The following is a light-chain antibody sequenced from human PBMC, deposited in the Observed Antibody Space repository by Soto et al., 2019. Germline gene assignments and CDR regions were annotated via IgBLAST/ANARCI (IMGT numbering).Light chain of an antibody. V-gene: IGKV3-11*01. CDR3: HQRYDLPLT. CDR2: DAS. CDR1: QTVYNE. Sequence: EIVGTQSPATLSLSPGERATLSCRASQTVYNELVWYQQRPGQAPRLLISDASNRATGIPARFSGSGSGTDFTLTINSLEPQDLAIYFCHQRYDLPLTFGGGSK. J-gene: IGKJ4*01.